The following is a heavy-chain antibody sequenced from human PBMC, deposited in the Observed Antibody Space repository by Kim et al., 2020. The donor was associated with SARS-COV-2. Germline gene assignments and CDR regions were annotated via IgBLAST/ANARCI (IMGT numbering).Heavy chain of an antibody. J-gene: IGHJ4*02. CDR1: GFTFSSYS. CDR3: ARVATGGPFRPQLPRVKYYFDY. D-gene: IGHD2-2*01. Sequence: GGSLRLSCAASGFTFSSYSMNWVRQAPGKGLEWVSSISSSSSYIYYADSVKGRFTISRDNAKNSLYLQMNSLRAEDTAVYYCARVATGGPFRPQLPRVKYYFDYWGQGTLVTVSS. V-gene: IGHV3-21*04. CDR2: ISSSSSYI.